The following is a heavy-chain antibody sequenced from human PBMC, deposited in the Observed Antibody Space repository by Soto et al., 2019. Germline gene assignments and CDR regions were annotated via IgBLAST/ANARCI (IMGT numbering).Heavy chain of an antibody. Sequence: ASETLSLTCTVSGGSISSYYWSWIRQPAGKGLEWIGRIYTSGSTNYNPSLKSRFTMSVDTSKNQFSLKLSSVTAADTAVYYCARAYQLLPSFAFWFDPWGQGTLVTVSS. V-gene: IGHV4-4*07. CDR2: IYTSGST. CDR3: ARAYQLLPSFAFWFDP. CDR1: GGSISSYY. D-gene: IGHD2-2*01. J-gene: IGHJ5*02.